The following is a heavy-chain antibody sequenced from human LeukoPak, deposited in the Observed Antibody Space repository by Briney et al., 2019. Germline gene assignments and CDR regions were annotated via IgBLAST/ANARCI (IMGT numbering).Heavy chain of an antibody. CDR1: GFTFSSYN. CDR2: ITTSSTYT. CDR3: ARDRRVGATKGGFDY. V-gene: IGHV3-21*01. J-gene: IGHJ4*02. Sequence: PGGSLRLSCAASGFTFSSYNMNWVRQAPGKGLEWVSSITTSSTYTFYADSVKGRFTISRDNAKNSLYLQMNSLRAEDTAIYYCARDRRVGATKGGFDYWGQGTLVTVSS. D-gene: IGHD1-26*01.